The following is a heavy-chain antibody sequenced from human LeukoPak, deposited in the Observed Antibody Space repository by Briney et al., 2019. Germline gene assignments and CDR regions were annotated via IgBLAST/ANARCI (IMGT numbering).Heavy chain of an antibody. Sequence: PGGSLRLSCAASGFTFSSYSMNWVRQAPGKGLEWVSYISSSSTIYYADSVKGRFTISRDNAKNSLYLQMNSLRAEDTAVYYCARGLWLHHRAGNLVFYYWGQGTLVTVSS. CDR2: ISSSSTI. CDR1: GFTFSSYS. D-gene: IGHD5-18*01. V-gene: IGHV3-48*01. CDR3: ARGLWLHHRAGNLVFYY. J-gene: IGHJ4*02.